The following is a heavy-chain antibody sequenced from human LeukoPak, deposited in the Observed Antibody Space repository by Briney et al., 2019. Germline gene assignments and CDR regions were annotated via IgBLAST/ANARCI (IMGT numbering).Heavy chain of an antibody. CDR2: IWYDGSNK. D-gene: IGHD5-18*01. V-gene: IGHV3-33*01. CDR3: ARDGYNYGFDY. J-gene: IGHJ4*02. CDR1: GFTFSSYG. Sequence: GGSLRLSCAASGFTFSSYGMHWVRQAPGKGLEWVAVIWYDGSNKYYADSVKGRFTISRDNSKNTLYLQMNSLRVGDTAVYYCARDGYNYGFDYWGQGTLVTVSS.